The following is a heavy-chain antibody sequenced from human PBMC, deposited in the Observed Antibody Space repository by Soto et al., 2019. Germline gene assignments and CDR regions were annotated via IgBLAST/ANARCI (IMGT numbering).Heavy chain of an antibody. CDR1: GSTFNNFA. Sequence: QVVLLQSGAEVKAPGSSVRVSCQVSGSTFNNFAFSWVRQAPGNGPEWMGGIVVDSNTAEYSQRFQGRVTITADTSSKALYMELGSRTFEATAVYYCARAIKRWEVNYYFDFWGQGTLVTVSS. J-gene: IGHJ4*02. CDR2: IVVDSNTA. CDR3: ARAIKRWEVNYYFDF. V-gene: IGHV1-69*06. D-gene: IGHD1-26*01.